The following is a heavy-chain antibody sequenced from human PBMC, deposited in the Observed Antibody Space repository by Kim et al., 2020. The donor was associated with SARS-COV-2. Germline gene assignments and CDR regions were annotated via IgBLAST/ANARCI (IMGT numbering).Heavy chain of an antibody. V-gene: IGHV3-30*02. Sequence: YADSVKGRFTNSRDNSKNTLYLQMDSLRPDDTAVYHCARQVRARRWFDPWGQGTLVTVSS. CDR3: ARQVRARRWFDP. J-gene: IGHJ5*02.